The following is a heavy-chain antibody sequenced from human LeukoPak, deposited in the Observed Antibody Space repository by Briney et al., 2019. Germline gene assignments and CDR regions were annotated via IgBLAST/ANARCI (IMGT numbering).Heavy chain of an antibody. D-gene: IGHD3-22*01. Sequence: GGSLRLSCVASGFTFSSYWINWVRQAPGKGLEWVAVISYDGSNKYYADSVKGRFTISRDNSKNTLYLQMNSLRAEDTAVYYCARDGDYYDSSGYSYFDYWGQGTLVTVSS. V-gene: IGHV3-30-3*01. CDR3: ARDGDYYDSSGYSYFDY. J-gene: IGHJ4*02. CDR1: GFTFSSYW. CDR2: ISYDGSNK.